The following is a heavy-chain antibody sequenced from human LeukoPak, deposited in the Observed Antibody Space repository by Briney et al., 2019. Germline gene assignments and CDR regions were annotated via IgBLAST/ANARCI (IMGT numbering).Heavy chain of an antibody. CDR3: SRGGANDL. CDR2: IFTSGSA. V-gene: IGHV4-4*07. CDR1: GGPITSDY. J-gene: IGHJ5*02. D-gene: IGHD4/OR15-4a*01. Sequence: SETLSLTCTVSGGPITSDYWSWIRHPAGKGLEWIGRIFTSGSASYSPSLKSRVTMSLDTSKNQFFLKLSSVTAADTAVYFCSRGGANDLWGQGTLVTVSS.